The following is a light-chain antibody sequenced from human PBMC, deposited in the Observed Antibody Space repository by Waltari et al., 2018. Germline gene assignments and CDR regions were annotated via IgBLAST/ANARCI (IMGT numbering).Light chain of an antibody. CDR1: QNINNY. CDR3: QQSFTALWT. CDR2: GAS. V-gene: IGKV1-39*01. J-gene: IGKJ1*01. Sequence: DIQMSQSPSSLYASVGDRVTITCRASQNINNYLHWYQHRPGQAPRLLIYGASTLQSGVPSRFSGSGSGTHFTLTIGSLQTEDFGTYYCQQSFTALWTFGRGTKVEVK.